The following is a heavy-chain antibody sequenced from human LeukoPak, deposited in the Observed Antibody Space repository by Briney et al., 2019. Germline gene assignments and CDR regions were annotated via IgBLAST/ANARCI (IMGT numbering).Heavy chain of an antibody. Sequence: SETLSLTCTVSGGSISSSNYYWSWIRQPPGKGLEWIGCIYYSGSTYCNPSLKSRVTISVDTSKNQFSLKLSSVTAADTAAYSCAILPYPYDSSGSPPLHYWGEGTLVSVPS. D-gene: IGHD3-22*01. J-gene: IGHJ4*02. CDR1: GGSISSSNYY. V-gene: IGHV4-39*01. CDR2: IYYSGST. CDR3: AILPYPYDSSGSPPLHY.